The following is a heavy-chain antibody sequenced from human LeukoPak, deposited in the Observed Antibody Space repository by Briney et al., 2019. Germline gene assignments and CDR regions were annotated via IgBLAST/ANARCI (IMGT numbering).Heavy chain of an antibody. V-gene: IGHV4-39*01. J-gene: IGHJ4*02. D-gene: IGHD3-22*01. Sequence: PSETLSLTCSVSGGSISSSTYYWGWIRQPPGKGLEWIGSIYYSGSTYYNPSLKSRVTISVDTSKNQFSLKLSSVTAADTAVYYCASGYFGFDFWGQGTLVTVSS. CDR2: IYYSGST. CDR3: ASGYFGFDF. CDR1: GGSISSSTYY.